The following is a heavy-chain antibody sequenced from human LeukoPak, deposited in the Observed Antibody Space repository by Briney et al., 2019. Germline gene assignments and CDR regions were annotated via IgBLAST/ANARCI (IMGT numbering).Heavy chain of an antibody. Sequence: GGSLRLSCAVSASTFSSYEMNWFRQAPGKGLEWVSYISGSGSTIYYADSVKGRFTISRDNAKNSLYLQMNSLRAEDTALYYCAKDMSPVDSSGPFDYWGQGTLVTVSS. CDR3: AKDMSPVDSSGPFDY. CDR1: ASTFSSYE. CDR2: ISGSGSTI. V-gene: IGHV3-48*03. D-gene: IGHD3-22*01. J-gene: IGHJ4*02.